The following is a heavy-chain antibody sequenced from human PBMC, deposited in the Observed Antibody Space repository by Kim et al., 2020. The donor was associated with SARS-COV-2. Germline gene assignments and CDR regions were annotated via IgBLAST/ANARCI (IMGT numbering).Heavy chain of an antibody. D-gene: IGHD3-9*01. Sequence: GGSLRLSCAASGFTFSSYSMNWVRQAPGKGLEWVSSISSSSSYIYYADSVKGRFTISRDNAKNSLYLQMNSLRAEDTAVYYCVRADYDILTGQAGYWGQGTLVTVSS. J-gene: IGHJ4*02. CDR1: GFTFSSYS. CDR3: VRADYDILTGQAGY. CDR2: ISSSSSYI. V-gene: IGHV3-21*01.